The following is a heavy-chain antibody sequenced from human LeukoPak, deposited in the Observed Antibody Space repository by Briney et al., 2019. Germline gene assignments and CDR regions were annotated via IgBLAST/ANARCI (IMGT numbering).Heavy chain of an antibody. CDR1: GYTFTGFY. D-gene: IGHD5-12*01. J-gene: IGHJ4*02. Sequence: GASVKVSCKASGYTFTGFYIHWVRQAPGPGLEWMGWINPYSGGINYAQSFQGRVTLTRDTSISTAYMELSSLRSDDTAIYYCARDKALDIVGTTADYWGQGTLVTVSS. CDR2: INPYSGGI. V-gene: IGHV1-2*02. CDR3: ARDKALDIVGTTADY.